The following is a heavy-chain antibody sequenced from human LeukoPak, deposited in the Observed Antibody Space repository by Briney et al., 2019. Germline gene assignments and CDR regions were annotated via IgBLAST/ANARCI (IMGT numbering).Heavy chain of an antibody. CDR1: GFTFSSYA. CDR2: ISASGGST. V-gene: IGHV3-23*01. Sequence: GGSLRLSCAASGFTFSSYAISWVRQAPGKGLEWVSAISASGGSTYYADSVKGRFTISRDNSKTTLYLQMNSLRAEDTAVYYCAKDAYYYDSSGSTYWGQGTLVTVSS. J-gene: IGHJ4*02. D-gene: IGHD3-22*01. CDR3: AKDAYYYDSSGSTY.